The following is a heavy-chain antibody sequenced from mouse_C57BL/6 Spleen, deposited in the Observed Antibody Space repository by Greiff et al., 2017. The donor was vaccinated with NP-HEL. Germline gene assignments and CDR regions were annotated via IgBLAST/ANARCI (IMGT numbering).Heavy chain of an antibody. Sequence: QVQLKQSGPELVKPGASVKISCKASGYAFSSSWMNWVKQRPGKGLEWIGRIYPGDGDTNYNGKFKGKATLTADKSSSTAYMQLSSLTSEDSAVYFCAREGAIGEGYFDVWGTGTTVTVSS. V-gene: IGHV1-82*01. CDR2: IYPGDGDT. CDR1: GYAFSSSW. J-gene: IGHJ1*03. CDR3: AREGAIGEGYFDV.